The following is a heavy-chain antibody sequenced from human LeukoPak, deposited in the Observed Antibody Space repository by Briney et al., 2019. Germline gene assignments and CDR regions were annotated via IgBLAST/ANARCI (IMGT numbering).Heavy chain of an antibody. CDR2: INHSGST. CDR1: GGSFSGYY. CDR3: ARVVGGGLWGSYRFPAPYFDY. J-gene: IGHJ4*02. Sequence: SETLSLTCAVYGGSFSGYYWSWIRQPPGKGLEWIGEINHSGSTNYNPSLKSRVTISVDTSKNQFSLKLSSVTAADTAVYYCARVVGGGLWGSYRFPAPYFDYWGQGTLVTVSS. V-gene: IGHV4-34*01. D-gene: IGHD3-16*02.